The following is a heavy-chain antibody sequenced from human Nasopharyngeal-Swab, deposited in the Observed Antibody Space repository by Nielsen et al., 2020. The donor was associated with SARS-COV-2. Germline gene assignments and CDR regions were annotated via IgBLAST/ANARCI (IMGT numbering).Heavy chain of an antibody. D-gene: IGHD3-16*01. J-gene: IGHJ4*02. CDR1: GGSFSGYY. CDR2: INHSGST. V-gene: IGHV4-34*01. CDR3: ASWVFDY. Sequence: SETLSLTCAVYGGSFSGYYGSWIRQPPGKGLEWIGEINHSGSTNYNPSLKSRVTISVDTSKNQFSLKLSSVTAADTAVYYCASWVFDYWGQGTLVTVSS.